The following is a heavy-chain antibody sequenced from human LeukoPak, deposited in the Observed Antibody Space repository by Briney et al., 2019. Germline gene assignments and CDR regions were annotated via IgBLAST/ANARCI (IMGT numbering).Heavy chain of an antibody. V-gene: IGHV1-2*02. CDR1: GYTFTGYY. D-gene: IGHD5-24*01. CDR3: ARDQGDGYNSYYFDY. CDR2: INPYSGGR. Sequence: ASVKVSCKASGYTFTGYYMHWVRQAPGQGLEWMGWINPYSGGRNFAQKFQGRVTMTRDTSISTAYMELSRLRSDDTAVYYCARDQGDGYNSYYFDYWGQGTLVTVSS. J-gene: IGHJ4*02.